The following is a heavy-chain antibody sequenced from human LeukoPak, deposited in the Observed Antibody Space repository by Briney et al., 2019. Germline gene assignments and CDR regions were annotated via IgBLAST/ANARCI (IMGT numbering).Heavy chain of an antibody. V-gene: IGHV4-30-4*01. Sequence: SETLSLTCTVSGGSVSSGDYYWSWLRQPPGKGLEWIGYIYYSGSTYYNPSLKSRITISVDTSKNQFSLKLSSVTTADTAVYYCARDRAGGIVVVPAAPGYGWFDPWGQGTLVTVSS. J-gene: IGHJ5*02. CDR1: GGSVSSGDYY. D-gene: IGHD2-2*01. CDR2: IYYSGST. CDR3: ARDRAGGIVVVPAAPGYGWFDP.